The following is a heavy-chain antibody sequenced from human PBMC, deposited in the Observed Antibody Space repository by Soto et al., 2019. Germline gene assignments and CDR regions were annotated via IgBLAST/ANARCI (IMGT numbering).Heavy chain of an antibody. CDR3: ARGLVSWTYYSGGWSFFAY. J-gene: IGHJ4*02. D-gene: IGHD1-26*01. CDR1: GGSFSGYS. CDR2: INGSLSA. Sequence: PAEPLSLTCGVYGGSFSGYSWTWIRQSPVNGLGFIGQINGSLSANYNPSLKSRVTISVATSNDDVSLDLSSVAAACTAVYYCARGLVSWTYYSGGWSFFAYWGQG. V-gene: IGHV4-34*01.